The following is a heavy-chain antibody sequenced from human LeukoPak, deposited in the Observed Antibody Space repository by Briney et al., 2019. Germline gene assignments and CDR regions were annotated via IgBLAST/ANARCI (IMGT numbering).Heavy chain of an antibody. J-gene: IGHJ6*03. CDR2: IYYSGTT. Sequence: PSETLSLTCTVSGGSISSYYWSWIRQPPGKGLDWIGYIYYSGTTNYNPSLKSRVTISVDASRNQFSLRLSSVTAADTAVNYCARGKYYGSGSYYNPDPHYYYYMDVWGKGTTVTISS. CDR3: ARGKYYGSGSYYNPDPHYYYYMDV. CDR1: GGSISSYY. D-gene: IGHD3-10*01. V-gene: IGHV4-59*01.